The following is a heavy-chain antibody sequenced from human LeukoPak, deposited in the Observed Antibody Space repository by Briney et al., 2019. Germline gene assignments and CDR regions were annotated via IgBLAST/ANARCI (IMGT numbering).Heavy chain of an antibody. V-gene: IGHV3-21*01. CDR1: GFTFSRNS. J-gene: IGHJ4*02. D-gene: IGHD4-17*01. CDR3: ARENGEAFDY. CDR2: IGTSSTSI. Sequence: KTGGTLRLSCAASGFTFSRNSMNWVRQAPGKGLEWDSSIGTSSTSIYYADSLKGRFTISRDNAKNSLYLQMNSLRAEDTAVYYCARENGEAFDYWGQGTLVTVSS.